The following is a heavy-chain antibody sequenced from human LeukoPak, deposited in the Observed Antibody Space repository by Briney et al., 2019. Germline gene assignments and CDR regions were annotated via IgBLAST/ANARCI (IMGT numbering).Heavy chain of an antibody. CDR2: INPNSGGT. CDR1: GYTFTGYY. V-gene: IGHV1-2*02. J-gene: IGHJ5*02. Sequence: ASVKVSCKASGYTFTGYYMHWVRPAPGQGLEWMGWINPNSGGTNYAQKFQGRVTMTRDPSISTAYMELSRLRSDDTAVYYCARDRRVANWFDPWGQGTLVTVSS. CDR3: ARDRRVANWFDP.